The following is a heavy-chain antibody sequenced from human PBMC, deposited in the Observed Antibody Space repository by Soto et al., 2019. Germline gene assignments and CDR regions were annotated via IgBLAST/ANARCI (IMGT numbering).Heavy chain of an antibody. Sequence: QVQLQQWGAGLLKPSETLSLTCAVYGGSFSGYYWTWIRQPPGTGLEWIGEINHSGSTNYNPSLKSRVTISVDTSTNQFSLKLTSVTAADTGVYYCARDKITGLFDYWGQGTLVTVSS. V-gene: IGHV4-34*01. D-gene: IGHD2-8*02. CDR3: ARDKITGLFDY. J-gene: IGHJ4*02. CDR1: GGSFSGYY. CDR2: INHSGST.